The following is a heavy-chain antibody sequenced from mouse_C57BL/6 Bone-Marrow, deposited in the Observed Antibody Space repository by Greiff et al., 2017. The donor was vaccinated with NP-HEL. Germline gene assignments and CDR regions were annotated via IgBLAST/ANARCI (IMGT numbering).Heavy chain of an antibody. CDR1: GFTFSDYG. CDR3: ARGGWLGAWFAY. J-gene: IGHJ3*01. D-gene: IGHD2-3*01. V-gene: IGHV5-17*01. CDR2: ISSGSSTI. Sequence: EVMLVESGGGLVKPGGSLKLSCAASGFTFSDYGMHWVRQAPEKGLEWVAYISSGSSTIYYADTVKGRFTISSDNAKNTLFLQMTSLRSEDTAMYYCARGGWLGAWFAYWGQGTLVTVSA.